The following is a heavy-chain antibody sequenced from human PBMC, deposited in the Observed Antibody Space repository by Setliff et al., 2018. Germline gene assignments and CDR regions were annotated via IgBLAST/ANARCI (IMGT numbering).Heavy chain of an antibody. CDR3: ASLDYYDGGGYYIRDY. J-gene: IGHJ4*02. CDR2: VYYSGST. D-gene: IGHD3-22*01. CDR1: GGSISSGDYY. Sequence: SETLSLTCTVSGGSISSGDYYWGWIRQPPGKGLEWIGTVYYSGSTYYSPSLKSRVTISVDTSRNQFSLKLSSVTAADTAVYYCASLDYYDGGGYYIRDYWGQGTLVTVSS. V-gene: IGHV4-39*01.